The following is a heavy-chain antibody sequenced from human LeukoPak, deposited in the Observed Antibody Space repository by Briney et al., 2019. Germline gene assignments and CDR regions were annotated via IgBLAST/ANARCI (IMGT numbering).Heavy chain of an antibody. CDR2: INPNSGGT. CDR1: GYTFTGYY. CDR3: ARDRCSSTSCYPNWFDP. V-gene: IGHV1-2*02. J-gene: IGHJ5*02. Sequence: ASVKVSCKASGYTFTGYYMHWVRQAPGQGLEWMGWINPNSGGTNYAQKFQGRVTMTRDTSISTAYMELSRLRSDDTAVYYCARDRCSSTSCYPNWFDPWGPGTLVTVSS. D-gene: IGHD2-2*01.